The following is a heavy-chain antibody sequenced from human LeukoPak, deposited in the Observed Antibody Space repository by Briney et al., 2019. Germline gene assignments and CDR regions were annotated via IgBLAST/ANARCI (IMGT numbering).Heavy chain of an antibody. CDR1: GFTFSSYS. D-gene: IGHD3-9*01. CDR2: ISGSGGST. Sequence: GGSLRLSCAASGFTFSSYSMNWVRQAPGKGLEWVSAISGSGGSTYYADSVKGRFTIPRDNSKNTLYLQMNSLRAEDTAVYYCAKDPAYYDILTGYHLSWYFDLWGRGTLVTVSS. CDR3: AKDPAYYDILTGYHLSWYFDL. V-gene: IGHV3-23*01. J-gene: IGHJ2*01.